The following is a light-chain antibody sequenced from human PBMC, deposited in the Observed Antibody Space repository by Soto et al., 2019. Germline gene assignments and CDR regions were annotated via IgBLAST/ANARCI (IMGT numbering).Light chain of an antibody. CDR2: DVS. CDR1: SSDVGGYNY. CDR3: CSYAGSNTYV. J-gene: IGLJ1*01. V-gene: IGLV2-11*01. Sequence: QSVLTQPRSVSGSPGQSVTISCTGTSSDVGGYNYVSWYQQHPGKAPKLMIYDVSKRPSGVPDRFSGSKSGNTASLTISGLQAEDEADYHCCSYAGSNTYVFGTETKLTVL.